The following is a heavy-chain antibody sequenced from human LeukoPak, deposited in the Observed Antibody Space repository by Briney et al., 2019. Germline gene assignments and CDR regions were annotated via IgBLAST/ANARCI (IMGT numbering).Heavy chain of an antibody. V-gene: IGHV4-4*07. CDR2: IYTSEST. Sequence: PSETLSLTCTVSGGSISSYYWSWIRQPAGKGLEWIGRIYTSESTNYNPSLKSRVTMSVDTSKNQFSLKLSSVTAADTAVYYCARTGLGSSSWSSFDYRGQGTLVTVSS. CDR3: ARTGLGSSSWSSFDY. J-gene: IGHJ4*02. CDR1: GGSISSYY. D-gene: IGHD6-13*01.